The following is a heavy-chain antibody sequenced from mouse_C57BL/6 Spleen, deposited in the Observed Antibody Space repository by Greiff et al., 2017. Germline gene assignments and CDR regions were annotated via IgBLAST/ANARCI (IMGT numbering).Heavy chain of an antibody. J-gene: IGHJ4*01. CDR2: IWSGGST. V-gene: IGHV2-2*01. CDR1: GFSLTSYG. Sequence: VQGVESGPGLVQPSQSLSITCTVSGFSLTSYGVHWVRQSPGKGLEWLGVIWSGGSTDYNAAFISRLSISKDNSKSQVFFKMNSLQADDTAIYYCARNPPRAMDYWGQGTSVTVSS. CDR3: ARNPPRAMDY.